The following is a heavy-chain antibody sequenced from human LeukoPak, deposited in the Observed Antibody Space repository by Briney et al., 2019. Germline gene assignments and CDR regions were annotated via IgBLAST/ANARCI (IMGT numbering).Heavy chain of an antibody. D-gene: IGHD6-6*01. CDR3: ARGSYSSSSFLDY. CDR2: INPNSGGT. V-gene: IGHV1-2*02. J-gene: IGHJ4*02. CDR1: GYTFTGYY. Sequence: ASVKVSCKASGYTFTGYYIHWVRQAPGQGLEWMGWINPNSGGTNYAQKFQGRVTMTRDTSISTAYMELSRLRSDDTAVYYCARGSYSSSSFLDYWGQGTLVTVSS.